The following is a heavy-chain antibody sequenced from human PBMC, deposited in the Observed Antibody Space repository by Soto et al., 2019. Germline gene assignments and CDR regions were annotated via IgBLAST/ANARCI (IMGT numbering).Heavy chain of an antibody. D-gene: IGHD3-3*01. Sequence: SVKVSCKAAGGTFSSYAISWVRQAPGQGLEWMGGIIPIFGTANYAQKFQGRVTITADKSTSTAYMELSSLRSEDTAVYYCATTNNLRYYDFWSGPLDYWGQGTLVTVSS. CDR1: GGTFSSYA. V-gene: IGHV1-69*06. J-gene: IGHJ4*02. CDR2: IIPIFGTA. CDR3: ATTNNLRYYDFWSGPLDY.